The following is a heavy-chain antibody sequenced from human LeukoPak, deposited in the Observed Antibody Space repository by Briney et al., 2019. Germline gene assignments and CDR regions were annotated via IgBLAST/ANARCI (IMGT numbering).Heavy chain of an antibody. V-gene: IGHV3-30*02. Sequence: GGSLRLSCAASGFTFSSYGMHWVRQSPGKGRGWVAFIRYDGRNKYYADPAKGRFTSPRDNSKNTPHRQINSFRARTPAVYYCARGPSGYHDTGGQGTLVTVSS. CDR3: ARGPSGYHDT. D-gene: IGHD5-12*01. CDR2: IRYDGRNK. J-gene: IGHJ4*02. CDR1: GFTFSSYG.